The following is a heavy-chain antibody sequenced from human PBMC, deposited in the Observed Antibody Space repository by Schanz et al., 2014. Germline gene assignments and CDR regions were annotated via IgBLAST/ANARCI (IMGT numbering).Heavy chain of an antibody. V-gene: IGHV3-11*05. Sequence: VQLVESGGGLVQPGGSLRLSCAASGFTFSNYYMSWIRQAPGKGLEWVSYISSSSSTYTNYADSVKGRFTISRDNSKTTLYLQMNSLRAEDTAVYYCRLWFGELYYGMDVWGQGTTVTVSS. CDR1: GFTFSNYY. CDR3: RLWFGELYYGMDV. J-gene: IGHJ6*02. D-gene: IGHD3-10*01. CDR2: ISSSSSTYT.